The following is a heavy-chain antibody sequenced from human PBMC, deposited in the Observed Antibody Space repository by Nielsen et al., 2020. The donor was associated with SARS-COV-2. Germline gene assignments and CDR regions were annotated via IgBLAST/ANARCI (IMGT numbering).Heavy chain of an antibody. CDR2: IYPGDSDT. CDR3: ATGGDCSTTCYLDH. CDR1: GYSFTSYW. D-gene: IGHD2-2*01. V-gene: IGHV5-51*01. Sequence: GESLKISCKGSGYSFTSYWIGWVRQMPGKGLEWMGTIYPGDSDTRYSPSFQGQVTISADKSISTAFLHWSSLKASDTATYYCATGGDCSTTCYLDHWGQGTLVTVSS. J-gene: IGHJ4*02.